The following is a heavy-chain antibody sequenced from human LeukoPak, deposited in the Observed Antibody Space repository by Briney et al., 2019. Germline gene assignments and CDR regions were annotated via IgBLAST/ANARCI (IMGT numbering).Heavy chain of an antibody. CDR3: ARTYGDYAFDI. CDR2: ISYDGSNK. V-gene: IGHV3-30*04. CDR1: GFTFSSYA. D-gene: IGHD4-17*01. Sequence: GGSLRLSCAASGFTFSSYAMHWVRQAPGKGLEWVAVISYDGSNKYYADSVKGRFTISRANSKNTLYLQMNSLRAEDTAVYYCARTYGDYAFDIWGQGTMVTVSS. J-gene: IGHJ3*02.